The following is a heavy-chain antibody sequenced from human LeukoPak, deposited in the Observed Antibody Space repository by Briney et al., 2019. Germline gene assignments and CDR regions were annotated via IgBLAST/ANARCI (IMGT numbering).Heavy chain of an antibody. J-gene: IGHJ4*02. D-gene: IGHD3-10*01. Sequence: GESLQISSKGSGYSFPIYWIGWVRQMPGKGLEWMGIIYPGDSDTRYSPSFQGQITISADKSISTAYLQWSSLKASDTAMYYCARRSTYGSGTNYLFDYWGQGTLVTVSS. CDR3: ARRSTYGSGTNYLFDY. V-gene: IGHV5-51*01. CDR2: IYPGDSDT. CDR1: GYSFPIYW.